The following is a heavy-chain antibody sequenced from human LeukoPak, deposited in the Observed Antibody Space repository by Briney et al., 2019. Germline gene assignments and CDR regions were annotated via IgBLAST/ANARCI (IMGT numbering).Heavy chain of an antibody. CDR1: SDSLNTASYY. CDR2: IFYSGNT. D-gene: IGHD3-10*01. Sequence: PSETLSLTCTVSSDSLNTASYYWNWIRQPPGKGLEWIGYIFYSGNTNYNPSLKSRVTISIDTSQNQFSLKLSSVTAADTAVYYCARGRYYSSGSDKLDPWGQGTLVTVSS. CDR3: ARGRYYSSGSDKLDP. V-gene: IGHV4-61*01. J-gene: IGHJ5*02.